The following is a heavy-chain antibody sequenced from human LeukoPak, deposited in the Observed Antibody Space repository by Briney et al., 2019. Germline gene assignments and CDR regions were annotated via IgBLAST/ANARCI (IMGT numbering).Heavy chain of an antibody. J-gene: IGHJ4*02. CDR3: ARSLTIFGVVIN. CDR2: ISAYNGNT. V-gene: IGHV1-18*04. Sequence: ASVKVSCKTSGYTFTGNYLHWVRQAPGQGLEWMGWISAYNGNTNYAQKLQGRVTMTTDTSTSTAYMELRSLRSDDTAVYYCARSLTIFGVVINWGQGTLVTVSS. CDR1: GYTFTGNY. D-gene: IGHD3-3*01.